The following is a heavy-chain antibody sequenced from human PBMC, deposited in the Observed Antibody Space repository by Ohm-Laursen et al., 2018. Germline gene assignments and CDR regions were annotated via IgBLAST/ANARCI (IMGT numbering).Heavy chain of an antibody. D-gene: IGHD1-26*01. CDR3: AKDWEQNRHGSSADY. CDR2: ISAAGGST. V-gene: IGHV3-23*01. J-gene: IGHJ4*02. CDR1: GFTFSSYA. Sequence: SLRLSCAASGFTFSSYAMSWVRQAPGKGLEWVSSISAAGGSTYYADSVKGRFTISRDNSKNTLYLQMNSLRAEDTAVYYCAKDWEQNRHGSSADYWGQGTLVTVSS.